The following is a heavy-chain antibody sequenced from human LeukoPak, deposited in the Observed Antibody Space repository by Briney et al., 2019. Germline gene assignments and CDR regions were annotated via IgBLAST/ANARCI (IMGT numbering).Heavy chain of an antibody. CDR1: GFTFSNYA. V-gene: IGHV3-23*01. D-gene: IGHD2-21*01. J-gene: IGHJ4*02. CDR3: AKVSNQNFRAYYFDS. CDR2: IVNGGGIT. Sequence: GGSPRLSCAASGFTFSNYAMSWVRQAPGKGLEWVSGIVNGGGITYYADFVKGRFTISRDNSKNTLYLQINSLRVEDTALYYCAKVSNQNFRAYYFDSWGQGTLVTVSS.